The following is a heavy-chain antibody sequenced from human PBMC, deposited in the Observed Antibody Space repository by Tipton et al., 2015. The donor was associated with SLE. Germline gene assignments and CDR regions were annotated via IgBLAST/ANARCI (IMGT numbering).Heavy chain of an antibody. CDR1: GGSISSSDYY. Sequence: TLSLTCTVSGGSISSSDYYWTWIRQHPGKGLEWIGYIYYSGNTYYNPSLKSRLTISLDTSKNQFSLKLSSVTAADTAVYYCAREPRPRGALKGAFDIWGQGTMVTVSS. V-gene: IGHV4-31*03. J-gene: IGHJ3*02. CDR3: AREPRPRGALKGAFDI. CDR2: IYYSGNT.